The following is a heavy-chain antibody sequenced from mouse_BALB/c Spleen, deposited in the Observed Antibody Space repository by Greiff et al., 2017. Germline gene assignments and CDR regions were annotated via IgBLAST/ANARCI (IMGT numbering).Heavy chain of an antibody. CDR3: ARGGIYYDYDGAWFAY. V-gene: IGHV1-9*01. CDR2: ILPGSGST. Sequence: QVQLQQSGAELMKPGASVKISCKATGYTFSSYWIEWVKQRPGHGLEWIGEILPGSGSTNYNEKFKGKATFTADTSSNTAYMQLSSLTSEDSAVYYCARGGIYYDYDGAWFAYWGQGTLVTVSA. D-gene: IGHD2-4*01. CDR1: GYTFSSYW. J-gene: IGHJ3*01.